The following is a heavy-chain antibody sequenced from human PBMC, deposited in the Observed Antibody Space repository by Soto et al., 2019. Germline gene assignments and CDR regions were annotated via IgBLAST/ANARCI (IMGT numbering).Heavy chain of an antibody. D-gene: IGHD6-25*01. CDR2: INHSGST. CDR1: GGSFSGYY. J-gene: IGHJ6*02. CDR3: ARGWQRNYYYYGMDV. Sequence: SETLSLTCAVYGGSFSGYYWSWIRQPPGKGLEWIGEINHSGSTNYNPSLKSRVTISVDTSKNQFSLKLSSVTAVDTAVYYCARGWQRNYYYYGMDVWGQGTTVTVSS. V-gene: IGHV4-34*01.